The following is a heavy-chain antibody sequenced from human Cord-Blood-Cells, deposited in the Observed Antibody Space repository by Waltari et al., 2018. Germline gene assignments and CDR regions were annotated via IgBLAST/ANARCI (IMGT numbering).Heavy chain of an antibody. CDR2: IYWNEDK. J-gene: IGHJ3*02. V-gene: IGHV2-5*01. CDR1: GFSLSTSGVG. CDR3: AHSGASYYDSSGYYAFDI. Sequence: HITLKESGPTLVKPTQTLTLTCTFSGFSLSTSGVGVGWIRQPPGKALEWLALIYWNEDKRYSPSLKSRLTITKDTSKNQVVLTMTNMDPVDTATYYCAHSGASYYDSSGYYAFDIWGQGTMVTVSS. D-gene: IGHD3-22*01.